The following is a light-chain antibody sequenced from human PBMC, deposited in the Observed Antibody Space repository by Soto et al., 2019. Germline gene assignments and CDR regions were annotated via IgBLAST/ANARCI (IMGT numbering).Light chain of an antibody. Sequence: QSVLTQPPSASVSPGQSVTISCTGTSSDVGGYDYVSWYQQHPGKAPKLMIFEVTKRPSGVPDRFSGSKSGNTASLTVPGLQAEDEADYYCTSYAGSNTPYVFGTGTKVTVL. J-gene: IGLJ1*01. CDR3: TSYAGSNTPYV. CDR1: SSDVGGYDY. V-gene: IGLV2-8*01. CDR2: EVT.